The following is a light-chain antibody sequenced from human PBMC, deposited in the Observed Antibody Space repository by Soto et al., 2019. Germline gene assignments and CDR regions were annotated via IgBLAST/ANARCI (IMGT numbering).Light chain of an antibody. J-gene: IGLJ1*01. CDR1: SSDVGGYNY. CDR2: DVS. Sequence: QSVLTQPASVSGAPGQWISISCTGTSSDVGGYNYVSWYQHHPGKAPKLMIFDVSNRPSGVSNRFSGSKSGNTASLPISGLQPEDEADYYCSSYTTSNTRQIVCGTGTKVTVL. V-gene: IGLV2-14*03. CDR3: SSYTTSNTRQIV.